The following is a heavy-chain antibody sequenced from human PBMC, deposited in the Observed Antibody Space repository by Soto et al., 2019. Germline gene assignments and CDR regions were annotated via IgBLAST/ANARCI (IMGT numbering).Heavy chain of an antibody. D-gene: IGHD4-17*01. CDR2: ISSSSSYI. J-gene: IGHJ4*02. V-gene: IGHV3-21*01. CDR3: ARDWDMTTYYFDY. Sequence: EVQLVESGGGLVKPGGSLRLSCAASAFTFSSYSMNWVRQAPGKGLEWVSSISSSSSYIYYADSVKGRFTISRDNAKNSLYLQMNSLRAEDTAVYYCARDWDMTTYYFDYWGQGTLVTVSS. CDR1: AFTFSSYS.